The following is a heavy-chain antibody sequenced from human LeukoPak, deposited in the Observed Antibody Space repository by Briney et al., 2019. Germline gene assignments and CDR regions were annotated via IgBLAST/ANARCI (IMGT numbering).Heavy chain of an antibody. CDR2: IYPHRLTI. Sequence: GASVTNSCKASGYSFTANHIHWVRQAPGQGLEWMGIIYPHRLTITYAQKFQGRVTLTSDTSTSTVYLELNTLKSEDTAVYFCAKDRAGSWGMDYWGQGTLVTVSS. D-gene: IGHD7-27*01. J-gene: IGHJ4*02. CDR3: AKDRAGSWGMDY. CDR1: GYSFTANH. V-gene: IGHV1-46*01.